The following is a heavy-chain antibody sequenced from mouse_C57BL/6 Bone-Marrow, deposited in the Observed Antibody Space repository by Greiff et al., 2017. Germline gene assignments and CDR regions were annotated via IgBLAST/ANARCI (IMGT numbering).Heavy chain of an antibody. CDR3: ARPGYPWYFDV. CDR2: IDPSDSYT. J-gene: IGHJ1*03. CDR1: GYTFTSYW. D-gene: IGHD2-2*01. Sequence: QVQLQQPGAELVKPGASVKLSCKASGYTFTSYWMQWVKQRPGQGLEWIGEIDPSDSYTNYNQKFKGKATLTVDTSSSTAYMQLSSLTSEDSAVYYCARPGYPWYFDVWGTGTTVTVSS. V-gene: IGHV1-50*01.